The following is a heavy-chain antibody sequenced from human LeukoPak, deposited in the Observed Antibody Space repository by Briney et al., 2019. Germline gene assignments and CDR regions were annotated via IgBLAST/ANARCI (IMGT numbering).Heavy chain of an antibody. CDR1: GFTFSSYW. CDR2: IKQDGSEK. Sequence: GGSLRLSCAASGFTFSSYWMSWVRQAPGKGLEWVANIKQDGSEKYYVDSVRGRFTISRDNAKNSLYLQMNSLRAEDTAVYYCAREYYYGSGSYSLDYWGQGTLVTVSS. CDR3: AREYYYGSGSYSLDY. J-gene: IGHJ4*02. V-gene: IGHV3-7*03. D-gene: IGHD3-10*01.